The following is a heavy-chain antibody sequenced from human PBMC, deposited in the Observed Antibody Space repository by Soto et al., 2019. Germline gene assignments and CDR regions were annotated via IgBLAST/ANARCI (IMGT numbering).Heavy chain of an antibody. V-gene: IGHV3-33*01. D-gene: IGHD3-10*01. J-gene: IGHJ4*02. Sequence: GGSLRLSCAASGFTFSSYGMHWVRQAPGKGLEWVAVIWYDGSNKYYADSVKGRFTISRDNSKNTLYLQMNSLRAEDTAVYYCARDEITMVRGVSNWGQGTLVTVSS. CDR1: GFTFSSYG. CDR2: IWYDGSNK. CDR3: ARDEITMVRGVSN.